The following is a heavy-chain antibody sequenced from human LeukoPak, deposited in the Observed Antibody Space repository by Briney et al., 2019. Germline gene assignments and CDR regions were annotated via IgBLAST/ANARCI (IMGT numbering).Heavy chain of an antibody. Sequence: SETLSLTCAVSGYSISSGYYWGWIRQPPGKGLEWIGSIYHSGSTYYNPSLKSRVTISVDTSKNQFSLKLSSVTAADTAVYYCARLGCSSTSCYSFDYWGQGILVTVSS. CDR1: GYSISSGYY. J-gene: IGHJ4*02. D-gene: IGHD2-2*01. CDR3: ARLGCSSTSCYSFDY. CDR2: IYHSGST. V-gene: IGHV4-38-2*01.